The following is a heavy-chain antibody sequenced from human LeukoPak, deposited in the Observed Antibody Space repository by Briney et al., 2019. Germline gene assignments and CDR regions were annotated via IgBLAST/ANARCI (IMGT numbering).Heavy chain of an antibody. V-gene: IGHV4-39*07. Sequence: PSETLSLTCTVSGVSISSSSYYWGWIRQPPGKGLEWIGSIYYSGSTYYNPSLKSRVTIPVDRSKNQFSLKLSSVTAADTAVYYCARGFRAFDIWGQGTMVTVSS. J-gene: IGHJ3*02. CDR1: GVSISSSSYY. CDR2: IYYSGST. CDR3: ARGFRAFDI.